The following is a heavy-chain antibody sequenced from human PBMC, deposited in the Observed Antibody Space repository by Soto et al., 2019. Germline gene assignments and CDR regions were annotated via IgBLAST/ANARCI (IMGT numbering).Heavy chain of an antibody. D-gene: IGHD2-15*01. V-gene: IGHV3-23*01. Sequence: GSLRLSCASSGFTFSGYAMSWVLQAPGKGLEWVSAISGSGGGTYYADSVKGRFTISRDNSKNTLYLQMNSLRAEDTAVYYCAKMGYCSGGSCYNYFDYWGQGTLVTVSS. CDR1: GFTFSGYA. CDR2: ISGSGGGT. CDR3: AKMGYCSGGSCYNYFDY. J-gene: IGHJ4*02.